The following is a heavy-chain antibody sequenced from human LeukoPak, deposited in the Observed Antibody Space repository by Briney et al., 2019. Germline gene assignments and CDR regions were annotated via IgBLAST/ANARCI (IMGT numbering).Heavy chain of an antibody. Sequence: GGSLRLSCAVSGFTVSRTYMSWVRHAPAKGLEGVSLTYSDGSTSYTESVKGRFTISRDNSKNTLSIQLNSLRAEDTAVYYCARDGGSSTKEPTGGYYYYGMDVWGQGTMVTVSS. CDR1: GFTVSRTY. D-gene: IGHD1-1*01. CDR2: TYSDGST. CDR3: ARDGGSSTKEPTGGYYYYGMDV. V-gene: IGHV3-53*01. J-gene: IGHJ6*02.